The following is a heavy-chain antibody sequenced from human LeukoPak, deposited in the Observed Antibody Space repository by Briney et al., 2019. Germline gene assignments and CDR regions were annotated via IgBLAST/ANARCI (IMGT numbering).Heavy chain of an antibody. CDR1: GFTFSSYS. V-gene: IGHV3-21*01. Sequence: GGSLRLSCAASGFTFSSYSMNWVRQTPGKGLEWVSSISSTGTYIYYADSVKGRFTISRDNAKNSLYLQMNSLRAEDTAVYYCAREPTAMILWGQGTLVTVSS. CDR3: AREPTAMIL. D-gene: IGHD5-18*01. J-gene: IGHJ4*02. CDR2: ISSTGTYI.